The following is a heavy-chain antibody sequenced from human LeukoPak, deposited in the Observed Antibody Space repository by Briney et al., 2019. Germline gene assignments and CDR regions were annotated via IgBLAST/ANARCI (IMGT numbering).Heavy chain of an antibody. CDR2: INHSGST. CDR3: ARTYYYDSSGYD. Sequence: ASETLSLTCAVYGGSFSGYYWSWIRQPPGKRLEWIGEINHSGSTNYNPSLKSRVTISVDTSKNQFSLKLSSVTAADTAVYYCARTYYYDSSGYDWGQGTLVTVSS. CDR1: GGSFSGYY. J-gene: IGHJ4*02. V-gene: IGHV4-34*01. D-gene: IGHD3-22*01.